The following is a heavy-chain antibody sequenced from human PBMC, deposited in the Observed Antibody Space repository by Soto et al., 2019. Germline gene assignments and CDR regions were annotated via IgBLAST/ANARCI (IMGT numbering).Heavy chain of an antibody. J-gene: IGHJ4*02. CDR1: GFPFNTYP. CDR3: ARISSRGCNDD. Sequence: GSLRLSCAASGFPFNTYPMNWVRQAPGKGLEWVSAISADGAGTYYADSVKGRFTISRDNSKNTLSLQMNSLRAEDTAIFYCARISSRGCNDDWGKGNIFTVSS. V-gene: IGHV3-23*01. CDR2: ISADGAGT. D-gene: IGHD6-19*01.